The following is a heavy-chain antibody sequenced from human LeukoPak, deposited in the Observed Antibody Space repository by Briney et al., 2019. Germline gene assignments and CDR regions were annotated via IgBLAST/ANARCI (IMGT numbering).Heavy chain of an antibody. CDR3: ARVLSSGYSPFDY. J-gene: IGHJ4*02. D-gene: IGHD3-22*01. V-gene: IGHV3-11*01. Sequence: PGGSLRLSCAASGFTFSDYYMTYIRQAPGKGLEWLSYISSTGASMYHADSVKGRFTISRDNGKNSLSLQMNSLRAEDTAVYYCARVLSSGYSPFDYWGQGILVTVSS. CDR2: ISSTGASM. CDR1: GFTFSDYY.